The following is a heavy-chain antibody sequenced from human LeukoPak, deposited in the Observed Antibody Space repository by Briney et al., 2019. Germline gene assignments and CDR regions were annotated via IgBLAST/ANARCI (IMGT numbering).Heavy chain of an antibody. Sequence: PSETLSLTCTVSGVSISSFYWTWIRQPPEKGLEWIGSIFYSGSTKYYPSLKSRVTISIDTSKSQFSLNLSSVTAADTAVYYCARQYGGGYSSFDYWGQGTLVTVSS. CDR3: ARQYGGGYSSFDY. CDR1: GVSISSFY. J-gene: IGHJ4*02. D-gene: IGHD3-22*01. V-gene: IGHV4-59*08. CDR2: IFYSGST.